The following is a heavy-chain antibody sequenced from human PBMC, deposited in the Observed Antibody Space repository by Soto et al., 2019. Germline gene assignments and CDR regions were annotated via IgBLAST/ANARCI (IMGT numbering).Heavy chain of an antibody. V-gene: IGHV1-69*01. CDR1: GGTFSSLG. CDR3: ATRGTQGRWLEFADY. J-gene: IGHJ4*02. Sequence: QVQLVESGAEVKRPGSSVKVSCEASGGTFSSLGFTWVRQAPGQGLEWMGGIIPISGRTTFAPKFLGRVTITADESTRTTYLELTALTSDETAIYYCATRGTQGRWLEFADYWGQGTLVTVPS. CDR2: IIPISGRT. D-gene: IGHD5-12*01.